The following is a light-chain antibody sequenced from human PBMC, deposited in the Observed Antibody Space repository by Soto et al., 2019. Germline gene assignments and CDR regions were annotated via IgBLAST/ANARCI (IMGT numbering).Light chain of an antibody. CDR2: DAS. CDR3: QQNYSNSLT. V-gene: IGKV1-5*03. Sequence: DIQMTQSPSTLSASVGDCVTITCRASQSISSWLAGYQQKPGKAPKLLIYDASSLESGVPSRFSGSGSGTEFTLTISSLQPDDFATYYCQQNYSNSLTFGQGTKVDIK. J-gene: IGKJ1*01. CDR1: QSISSW.